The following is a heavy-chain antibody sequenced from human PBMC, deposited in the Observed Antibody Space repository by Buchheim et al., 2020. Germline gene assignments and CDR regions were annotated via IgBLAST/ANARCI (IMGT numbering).Heavy chain of an antibody. Sequence: EVQLVESGGGLVQPGGSLRLSCAASGFTFSSYSMNWVRQAPGKGLEWISYITSGRDSTYYADSVKGRFTISTDNVKNSLYLQMNNLGAEDTAVYYCARDLNWGFYYWAQGAL. J-gene: IGHJ4*02. CDR3: ARDLNWGFYY. V-gene: IGHV3-48*01. D-gene: IGHD7-27*01. CDR1: GFTFSSYS. CDR2: ITSGRDST.